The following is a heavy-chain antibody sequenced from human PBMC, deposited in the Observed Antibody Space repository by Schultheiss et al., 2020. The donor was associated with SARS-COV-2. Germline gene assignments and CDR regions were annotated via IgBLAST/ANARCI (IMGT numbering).Heavy chain of an antibody. J-gene: IGHJ6*03. CDR2: IYYSGST. V-gene: IGHV4-34*01. D-gene: IGHD3-10*01. CDR1: GGSFSGYY. Sequence: GSLRLSCAVYGGSFSGYYWSWIRQPPGKGLEWIGYIYYSGSTYYNPSLKSRVTISIDTSKNQFSLRLESVTVADTAVYYCATERGITSGYHVDVWGKGTTVTVSS. CDR3: ATERGITSGYHVDV.